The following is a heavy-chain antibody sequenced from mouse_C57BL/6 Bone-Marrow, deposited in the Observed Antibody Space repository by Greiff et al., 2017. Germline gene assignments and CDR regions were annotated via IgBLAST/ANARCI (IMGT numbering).Heavy chain of an antibody. CDR3: TPLAY. CDR1: GFNIKDDY. J-gene: IGHJ3*01. CDR2: IDPANGDT. V-gene: IGHV14-4*01. Sequence: EVMLVESGAELVRPGASVKLSCTASGFNIKDDYLHWVKQRPEQGLEWIGWIDPANGDTEYASKFQGKATITADTSSNTAYLQLSSLTSEDTAVYYCTPLAYWGQGTLVTVSA.